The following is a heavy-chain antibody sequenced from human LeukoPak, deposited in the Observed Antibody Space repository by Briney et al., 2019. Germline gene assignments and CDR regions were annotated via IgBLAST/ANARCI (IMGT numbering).Heavy chain of an antibody. CDR2: IYYSGST. J-gene: IGHJ2*01. Sequence: SETLSLTCTVSGASISSYYWSWSRQPPGKGLEWIGYIYYSGSTNYNPPLKSRVTISIDTSKKQFSLKLSSVTAADTAVYYCARQSSYWYFDLWGRGTLVTVSS. CDR3: ARQSSYWYFDL. CDR1: GASISSYY. V-gene: IGHV4-59*08.